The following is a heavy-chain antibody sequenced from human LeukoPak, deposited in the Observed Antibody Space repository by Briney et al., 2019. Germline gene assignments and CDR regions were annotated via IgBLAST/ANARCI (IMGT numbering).Heavy chain of an antibody. CDR3: AKGSGDTDLRTPFDH. CDR2: ISWNSETI. CDR1: GFTFDDYS. V-gene: IGHV3-9*03. J-gene: IGHJ4*02. Sequence: PGRSLRLSCAASGFTFDDYSMHWVRQVPEKGLEWVSGISWNSETIDYADSVKGRFTISRDNAKNSLYLSMDSLRAEYMALYYCAKGSGDTDLRTPFDHWGQGTLVTVSS. D-gene: IGHD1-26*01.